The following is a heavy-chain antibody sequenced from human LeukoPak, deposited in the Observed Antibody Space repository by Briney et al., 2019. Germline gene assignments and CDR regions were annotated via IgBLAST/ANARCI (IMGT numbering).Heavy chain of an antibody. V-gene: IGHV5-51*01. Sequence: GESLKISCKGLGYSFSSYWSAWVRQRPGKGLEWMGIIYPGGSETRYDPSFEGQVTISADRSTSIAYLQWSSLKASDTAMYYCARLSRITMVRGAMDAWGQGTPVTVSS. CDR1: GYSFSSYW. J-gene: IGHJ6*02. D-gene: IGHD3-10*01. CDR3: ARLSRITMVRGAMDA. CDR2: IYPGGSET.